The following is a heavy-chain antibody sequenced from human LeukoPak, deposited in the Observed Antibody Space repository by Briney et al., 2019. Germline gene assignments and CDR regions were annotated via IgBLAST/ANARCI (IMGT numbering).Heavy chain of an antibody. CDR1: GGSISSYY. Sequence: PSETLSLTCTVSGGSISSYYWSWIRQPPGKGLEWIGYIYYSGNTKYNPSFKSRVTISVDTSKNQFSLRVSSVTAADTAVYYCARDYGGKFDYWGQGTLVTVSS. D-gene: IGHD4-23*01. CDR2: IYYSGNT. CDR3: ARDYGGKFDY. V-gene: IGHV4-59*01. J-gene: IGHJ4*02.